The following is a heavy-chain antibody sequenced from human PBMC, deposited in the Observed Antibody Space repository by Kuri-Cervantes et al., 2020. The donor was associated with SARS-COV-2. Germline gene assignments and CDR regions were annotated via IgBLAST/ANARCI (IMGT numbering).Heavy chain of an antibody. V-gene: IGHV1-8*02. CDR3: ARAGLYSGYDSLGY. J-gene: IGHJ4*02. CDR2: MDPNSGNT. Sequence: ASVKVSCKASGGTFSSYAISWVRQATGQGLEWMGWMDPNSGNTGYAQKFQGRVTMNRNTSISTAYMELSSLRSEDTAVYYCARAGLYSGYDSLGYWGQGTLVTCAS. D-gene: IGHD5-12*01. CDR1: GGTFSSYA.